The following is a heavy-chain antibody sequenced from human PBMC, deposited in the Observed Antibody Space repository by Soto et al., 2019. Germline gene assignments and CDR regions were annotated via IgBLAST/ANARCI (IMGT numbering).Heavy chain of an antibody. CDR1: GFTFSSYA. J-gene: IGHJ5*02. CDR3: ATDPHNPFMDYNWLDP. D-gene: IGHD2-2*03. Sequence: GGSLRLSCAASGFTFSSYAMHWVRQAPGKGLEWVAVISYDGSNKYYADSVKGRFTISRDNSKNTLYLQMNSLRAEDTAVYYCATDPHNPFMDYNWLDPWGQGTLVTVSS. CDR2: ISYDGSNK. V-gene: IGHV3-30-3*01.